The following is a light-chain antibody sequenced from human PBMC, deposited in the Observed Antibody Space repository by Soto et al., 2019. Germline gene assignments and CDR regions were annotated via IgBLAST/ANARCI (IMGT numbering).Light chain of an antibody. CDR1: QDISNY. CDR2: DAS. Sequence: DIQMTQSPSSLSASVGDRVTITCQASQDISNYLNWYQQKPGKAPKLLIYDASNLETGVPSRFSGSGSGTDFTFTISSLQPEDIATYYCQQYYSSLTFGQGTKLEIK. J-gene: IGKJ2*01. CDR3: QQYYSSLT. V-gene: IGKV1-33*01.